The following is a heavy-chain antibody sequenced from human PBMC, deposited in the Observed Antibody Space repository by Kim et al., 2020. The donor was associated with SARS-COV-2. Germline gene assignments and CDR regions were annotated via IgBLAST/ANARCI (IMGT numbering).Heavy chain of an antibody. J-gene: IGHJ4*02. CDR1: TDSIRDYY. V-gene: IGHV4-59*08. CDR2: VHHSGTT. Sequence: SETLSLTCTVSTDSIRDYYWTWIRQPPGKGLEWIGYVHHSGTTKYSPSLRSRVNLSVDTSKNQFSLNLNSVTAADTAAYYCARHRVGATWSFDSWGQGPL. D-gene: IGHD1-26*01. CDR3: ARHRVGATWSFDS.